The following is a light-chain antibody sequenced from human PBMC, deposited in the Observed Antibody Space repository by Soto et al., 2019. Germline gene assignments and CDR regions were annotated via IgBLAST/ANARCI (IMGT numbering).Light chain of an antibody. V-gene: IGKV1-27*01. J-gene: IGKJ3*01. CDR2: SAS. Sequence: DIQMTHSHSSRSASVEDRVTITGGASQDIGYFLTCYQQRPGKVPKLIIYSASSLFSGAPSRFSGSGSGTDFTLTIFNLQPDDVATYYCQKYDSAPFTFGPGTRVEIK. CDR3: QKYDSAPFT. CDR1: QDIGYF.